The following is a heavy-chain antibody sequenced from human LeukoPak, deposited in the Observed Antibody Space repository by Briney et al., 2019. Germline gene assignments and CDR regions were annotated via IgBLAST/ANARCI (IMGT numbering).Heavy chain of an antibody. J-gene: IGHJ4*02. CDR3: ARDRDWASDY. D-gene: IGHD3-9*01. CDR1: GFTFRSYW. V-gene: IGHV3-7*01. CDR2: IKEDGSEK. Sequence: GGSLRLSCVVSGFTFRSYWMSLVRQAPGKGLEWVANIKEDGSEKYYVDSVKGRFTISRDNAKNSLYLQMNSLRAEDTAVYYCARDRDWASDYWGQGTLVTVSS.